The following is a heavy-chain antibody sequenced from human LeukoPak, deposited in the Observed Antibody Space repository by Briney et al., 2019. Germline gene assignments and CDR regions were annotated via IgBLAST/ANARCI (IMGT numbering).Heavy chain of an antibody. CDR1: GFTFSSYV. V-gene: IGHV3-23*01. CDR2: ISNSGGST. Sequence: GGSLRLSCAASGFTFSSYVMSWVRQAPGKGLEWVSSISNSGGSTYYADSVKGRFTISRDNSKNTLYLQMNSLRAEDTAVYYCAKFKTVGRYSSGWYYFDYWGQGTLVTVSS. D-gene: IGHD6-19*01. J-gene: IGHJ4*02. CDR3: AKFKTVGRYSSGWYYFDY.